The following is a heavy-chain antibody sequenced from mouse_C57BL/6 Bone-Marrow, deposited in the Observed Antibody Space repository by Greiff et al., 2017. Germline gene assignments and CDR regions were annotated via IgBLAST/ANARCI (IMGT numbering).Heavy chain of an antibody. D-gene: IGHD1-1*01. CDR1: GYAFTNYL. J-gene: IGHJ3*01. Sequence: QVQLQQSGAELVRPGTSVKVSCTASGYAFTNYLIEWVKQRPGQGLEWIGVINPGRGGTNYNETFKGKATLTADKSSSTAYMPLSGLTSDASAVYFCGRSATVVASFAYWGQGTLVTVSA. CDR3: GRSATVVASFAY. V-gene: IGHV1-54*01. CDR2: INPGRGGT.